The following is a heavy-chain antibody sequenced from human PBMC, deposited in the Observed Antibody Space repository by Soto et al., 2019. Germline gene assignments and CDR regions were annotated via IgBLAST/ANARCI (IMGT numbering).Heavy chain of an antibody. CDR1: GGSISSGGYY. Sequence: SETLSLTCTVSGGSISSGGYYWSWIRQHPGKGLEWIGYIYYSGSTYYNPSLKSRVTISVDTSKNQFSLKLSSVTAADTAVYYCARVKWGTAMGDGMDVCGQGTTVTVS. CDR2: IYYSGST. CDR3: ARVKWGTAMGDGMDV. V-gene: IGHV4-31*03. J-gene: IGHJ6*02. D-gene: IGHD5-18*01.